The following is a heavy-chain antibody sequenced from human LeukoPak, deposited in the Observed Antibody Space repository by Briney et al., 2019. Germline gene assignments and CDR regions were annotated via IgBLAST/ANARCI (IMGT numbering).Heavy chain of an antibody. D-gene: IGHD2-15*01. Sequence: SETLSLTCTVSGGSISSYYWSWIRQPPGKGLEWIGYIYYSGSTNYNPSLKSRVIISVDTSKNQFSLKLSSVTAADTAVYYCARSVEGYCSGGSCYSYSYYMDVWGKGTTVTVSS. CDR3: ARSVEGYCSGGSCYSYSYYMDV. V-gene: IGHV4-59*01. CDR2: IYYSGST. J-gene: IGHJ6*03. CDR1: GGSISSYY.